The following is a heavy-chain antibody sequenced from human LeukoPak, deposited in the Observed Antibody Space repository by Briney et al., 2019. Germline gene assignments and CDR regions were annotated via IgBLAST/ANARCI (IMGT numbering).Heavy chain of an antibody. D-gene: IGHD2-2*01. J-gene: IGHJ3*02. CDR1: GFTFISYG. Sequence: GGSLRLSCEASGFTFISYGMHWVRQAPGRGREWVAVISYDGSNKYYADSVKGRFTISRDNSKNTLYLQMNSLRAEDTAVYYCAKVFYCSSTSCLKAFDIWGQGTMVTVSS. CDR2: ISYDGSNK. CDR3: AKVFYCSSTSCLKAFDI. V-gene: IGHV3-30*18.